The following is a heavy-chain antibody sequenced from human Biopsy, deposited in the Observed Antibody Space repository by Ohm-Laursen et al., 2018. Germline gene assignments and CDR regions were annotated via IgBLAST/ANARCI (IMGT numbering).Heavy chain of an antibody. CDR1: GFTFASHA. V-gene: IGHV3-23*01. CDR2: ISGSGDTA. Sequence: SLRLSCSASGFTFASHAMRWVRQAPGKGLEWVSLISGSGDTAYYPDSVKGRFTISRDNSKNTPYLEMNSLRTEETAKYYCTKAGSQDGFDIWGPGTMVTVSS. J-gene: IGHJ3*02. CDR3: TKAGSQDGFDI. D-gene: IGHD3-10*01.